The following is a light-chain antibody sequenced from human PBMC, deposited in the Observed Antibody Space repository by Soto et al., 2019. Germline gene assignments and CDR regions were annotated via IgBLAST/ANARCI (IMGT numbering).Light chain of an antibody. CDR2: RDS. CDR3: QVWDSSTWV. J-gene: IGLJ3*02. V-gene: IGLV3-9*01. CDR1: NIGNKN. Sequence: SYELTQPLSVSVALGQTARITCGGTNIGNKNVHWYQQKPGQAPVLVIYRDSNRPSGIPGRFSGSNSGNTATLTISRAQAGDEADYCCQVWDSSTWVFGGGTKLTVL.